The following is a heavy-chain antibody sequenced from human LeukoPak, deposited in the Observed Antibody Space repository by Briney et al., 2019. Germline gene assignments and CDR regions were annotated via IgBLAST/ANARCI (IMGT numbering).Heavy chain of an antibody. CDR1: GFTFSNYA. D-gene: IGHD3-10*01. CDR2: VSGSGDRT. J-gene: IGHJ4*02. CDR3: ANSRGYGSGNL. V-gene: IGHV3-23*01. Sequence: GGSLRLSCAASGFTFSNYAMSWVRQAPGKGLERISAVSGSGDRTYYAGSVKGRFTISRDNSKNIVYLRMNSLRAEDTAVYFCANSRGYGSGNLWGQGTLVTVSS.